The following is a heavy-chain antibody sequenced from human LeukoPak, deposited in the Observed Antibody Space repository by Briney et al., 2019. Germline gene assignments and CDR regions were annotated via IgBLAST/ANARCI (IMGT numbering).Heavy chain of an antibody. CDR3: ARETSQKGAHYMDV. CDR1: GNSFGDYY. D-gene: IGHD3-16*01. Sequence: PSETLSLTCTVSGNSFGDYYWSWIRQPPGKGVEWIGYIYYSGSTNYNPSLKSRVTISVDTSKNQFSLKLSSVTAADTAVYYCARETSQKGAHYMDVWGKGTTVTISS. J-gene: IGHJ6*03. V-gene: IGHV4-59*01. CDR2: IYYSGST.